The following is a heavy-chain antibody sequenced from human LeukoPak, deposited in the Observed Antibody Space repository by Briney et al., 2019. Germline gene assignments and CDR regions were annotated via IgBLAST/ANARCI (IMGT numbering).Heavy chain of an antibody. Sequence: PSETLSLTCTVSGGSISSYYWSWIRQPPGKGLEWIGYIYYSGSTNYNPSLKSRVTISVDTSKNQFSLKLSSVTAAVTAVYYCARTQGVLRYFDRRRTNAFDIWGQGTMVTVSS. V-gene: IGHV4-59*01. J-gene: IGHJ3*02. D-gene: IGHD3-9*01. CDR3: ARTQGVLRYFDRRRTNAFDI. CDR1: GGSISSYY. CDR2: IYYSGST.